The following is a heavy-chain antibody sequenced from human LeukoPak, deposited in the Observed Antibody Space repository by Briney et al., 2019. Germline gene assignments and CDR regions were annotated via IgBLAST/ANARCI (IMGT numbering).Heavy chain of an antibody. CDR2: GDPEDGET. J-gene: IGHJ4*02. V-gene: IGHV1-69-2*01. D-gene: IGHD2-8*01. CDR1: GYTFTDYY. CDR3: AADPLSMTRYYFEY. Sequence: ATVKLSCKVSGYTFTDYYMHWVQQAPGKGLEWIGLGDPEDGETIYAEKFQGRVTITADTSTDTAYMQLSSLRSEDTAVYYCAADPLSMTRYYFEYWGPGTLVTVAS.